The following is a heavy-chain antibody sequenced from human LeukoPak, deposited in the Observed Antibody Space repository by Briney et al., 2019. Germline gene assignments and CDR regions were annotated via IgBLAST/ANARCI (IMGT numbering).Heavy chain of an antibody. CDR1: GYSFTSYW. V-gene: IGHV5-51*01. D-gene: IGHD3-3*01. Sequence: GESLKISCQGSGYSFTSYWIGWVRQMPGKGLEWMGIIYPGDSDTRYSPSFQGQITISADKSISTAYLQWSSLKASDTAMYSCARLILEWTFDYWGQGTLVTVSP. J-gene: IGHJ4*02. CDR3: ARLILEWTFDY. CDR2: IYPGDSDT.